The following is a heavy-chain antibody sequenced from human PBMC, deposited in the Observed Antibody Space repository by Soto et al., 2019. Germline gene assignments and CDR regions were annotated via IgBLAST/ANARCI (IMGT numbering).Heavy chain of an antibody. J-gene: IGHJ4*02. CDR3: AKVAYDSSGYYYSYFDY. D-gene: IGHD3-22*01. CDR1: GFSFSSYG. CDR2: ISYDGSNK. V-gene: IGHV3-30*18. Sequence: QVQLVESGGGVVQPGRSLRLSCAVSGFSFSSYGMHWVRQAPGNGLEWVAVISYDGSNKYYADSVKGRFTISRDNSKNTLYLQMNSLRAEDTAVYYCAKVAYDSSGYYYSYFDYWGQGTLVTVSS.